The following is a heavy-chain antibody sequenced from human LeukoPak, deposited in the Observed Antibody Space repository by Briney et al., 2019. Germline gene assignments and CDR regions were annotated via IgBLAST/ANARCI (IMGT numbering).Heavy chain of an antibody. D-gene: IGHD3-22*01. V-gene: IGHV4-30-4*08. Sequence: PSETLSLTCTVSGCSISSGDYYWSWIRQPPGKGLEWIGYFYYSGCTYYNPSLKSRVTILVSTSKNRFSLKLSSVTAADTAVYYCATHSSGYDSGNDAFDIWGQGTMVTVSS. J-gene: IGHJ3*02. CDR2: FYYSGCT. CDR1: GCSISSGDYY. CDR3: ATHSSGYDSGNDAFDI.